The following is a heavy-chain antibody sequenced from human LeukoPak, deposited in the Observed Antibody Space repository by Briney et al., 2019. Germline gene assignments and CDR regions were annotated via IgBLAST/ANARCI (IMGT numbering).Heavy chain of an antibody. CDR1: GGSFSGYY. V-gene: IGHV4-34*01. Sequence: SETLSLTCTVYGGSFSGYYWSWIRQPPGKGLEWIGEINHSESTNYNPSLKSRVTISVDTSKNQFSLKLSSVTAADTAVYYCARFNWNDVFFDYWGQGTLVTVSS. J-gene: IGHJ4*02. D-gene: IGHD1-1*01. CDR2: INHSEST. CDR3: ARFNWNDVFFDY.